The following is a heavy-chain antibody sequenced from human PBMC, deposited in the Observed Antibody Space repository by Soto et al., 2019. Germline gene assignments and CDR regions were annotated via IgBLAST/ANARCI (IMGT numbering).Heavy chain of an antibody. CDR3: ARAAYSIHRGDAFDI. CDR2: IIPIFGTA. D-gene: IGHD6-13*01. CDR1: GGTFSSYA. V-gene: IGHV1-69*12. J-gene: IGHJ3*02. Sequence: QVQLVQSGAEVKKPGSSVKVSCKASGGTFSSYAISWVRQAPGQGLEWMGGIIPIFGTANYAQKFQGRVTIXXDXSXXTAYMELSSLRSEDTAVYYCARAAYSIHRGDAFDIWGQGTMVTVSS.